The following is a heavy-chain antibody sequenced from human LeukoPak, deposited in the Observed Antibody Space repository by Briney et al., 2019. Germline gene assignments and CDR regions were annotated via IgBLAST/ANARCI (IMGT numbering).Heavy chain of an antibody. V-gene: IGHV3-23*01. CDR2: ISGSGGST. CDR3: AKDWDYYGSGSSSDY. J-gene: IGHJ4*02. CDR1: GFTFSSYA. D-gene: IGHD3-10*01. Sequence: GGSLRLSCAASGFTFSSYAMRWVRQAPGKGLEWVSSISGSGGSTYYADSVKGRFTISRDNSKNTLYLQMNSLRAEDTAVYYCAKDWDYYGSGSSSDYWGQGTLVTVSS.